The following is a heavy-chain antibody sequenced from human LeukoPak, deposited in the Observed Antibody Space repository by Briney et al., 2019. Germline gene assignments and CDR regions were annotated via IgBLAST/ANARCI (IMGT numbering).Heavy chain of an antibody. D-gene: IGHD3-22*01. CDR2: INPSGGST. V-gene: IGHV1-46*01. CDR3: ARVQGPIYYDSSGYPKPSDAFDI. Sequence: GASVKVSCKASGYTFTSCYMHWVRQAPGQGLEWMGIINPSGGSTSYAQKFQGRVTMTRDMSTSTVYMELSSLRSEDTAVYYCARVQGPIYYDSSGYPKPSDAFDIWGQGTMVTVSS. CDR1: GYTFTSCY. J-gene: IGHJ3*02.